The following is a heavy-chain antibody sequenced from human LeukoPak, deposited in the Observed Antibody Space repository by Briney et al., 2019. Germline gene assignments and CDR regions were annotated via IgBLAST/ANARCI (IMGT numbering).Heavy chain of an antibody. J-gene: IGHJ4*02. CDR1: GFTFSSYA. Sequence: GGSLGLSCAASGFTFSSYAMSWVRQAPGKGLEWVSAISGSGGSTYYADSVKGRFTISRDNSKNTLYLQMNSLRAEDTAVYYCASALYDILTGYYREPYDYWGQGTLVTVSS. CDR2: ISGSGGST. V-gene: IGHV3-23*01. D-gene: IGHD3-9*01. CDR3: ASALYDILTGYYREPYDY.